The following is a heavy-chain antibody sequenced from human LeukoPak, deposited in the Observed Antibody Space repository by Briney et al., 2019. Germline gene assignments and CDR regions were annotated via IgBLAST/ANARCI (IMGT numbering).Heavy chain of an antibody. CDR1: GLTFSDSY. D-gene: IGHD7-27*01. CDR2: ISGSGSRI. CDR3: ASAWGYYFDY. Sequence: AGGSLRLSCAASGLTFSDSYLSWIRPAPGKGLEWISYISGSGSRIYYADSVKGRFTISRDNAKNSLYLQMNSLRAEDTAVYYCASAWGYYFDYWGQGTLVTVSS. V-gene: IGHV3-11*01. J-gene: IGHJ4*02.